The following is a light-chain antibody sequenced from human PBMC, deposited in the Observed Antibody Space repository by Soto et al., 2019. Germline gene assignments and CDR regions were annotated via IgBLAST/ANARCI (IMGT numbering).Light chain of an antibody. CDR3: QQCHASPLT. CDR1: KGIRSF. J-gene: IGKJ5*01. Sequence: IQLTQSPSTLPASAGDRVTITCRASKGIRSFLAWYQQKXGRAPKXXIYAASSLQSGVPSRFSGSGYGTEFTRTITTLQPEDVGIYYCQQCHASPLTFGQGTRLEIK. CDR2: AAS. V-gene: IGKV1-39*01.